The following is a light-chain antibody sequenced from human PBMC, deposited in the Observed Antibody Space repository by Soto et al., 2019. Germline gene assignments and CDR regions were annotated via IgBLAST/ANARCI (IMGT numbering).Light chain of an antibody. Sequence: VLTQPPSVSVAPGKTARITCGGNNIGSKSVHWYQQKPGQAPVLVIYYDSDRPSGIPERFSGSNSGNTATLTISRVEAGDEADYYCQVWDSTSDHVVFGGGTKLTVL. CDR2: YDS. CDR3: QVWDSTSDHVV. CDR1: NIGSKS. V-gene: IGLV3-21*04. J-gene: IGLJ2*01.